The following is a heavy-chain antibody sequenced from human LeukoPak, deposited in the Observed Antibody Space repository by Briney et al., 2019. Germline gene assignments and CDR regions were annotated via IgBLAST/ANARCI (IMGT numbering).Heavy chain of an antibody. CDR1: GFTFRTYA. CDR3: ATALLRASTYMDV. J-gene: IGHJ6*03. Sequence: GGSLRLSYAASGFTFRTYAMNWVRQAPGKGLEWVSGIGVSGSTYYADSVKGRFTISRDNSKNTLYLQINSLRVEDTAVYYCATALLRASTYMDVWGKGTTVTVSS. V-gene: IGHV3-23*01. CDR2: IGVSGST. D-gene: IGHD1-1*01.